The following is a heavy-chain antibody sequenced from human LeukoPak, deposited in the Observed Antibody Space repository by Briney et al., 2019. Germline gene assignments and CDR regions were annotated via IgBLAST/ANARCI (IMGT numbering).Heavy chain of an antibody. CDR3: ARSSDGTGDYRWYFDY. Sequence: NTSETLSLTCTVSGGSITSGGYFWSWIRQHPGKGLECIGHISYSGSTYYTPSLKSRVTISADTSKNQYSLKLSSVTAADTAVYYCARSSDGTGDYRWYFDYWGRGSLVTVSS. CDR2: ISYSGST. V-gene: IGHV4-31*03. J-gene: IGHJ4*02. D-gene: IGHD3-22*01. CDR1: GGSITSGGYF.